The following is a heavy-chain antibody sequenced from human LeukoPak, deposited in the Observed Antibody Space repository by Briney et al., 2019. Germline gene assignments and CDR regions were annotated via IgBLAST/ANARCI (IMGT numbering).Heavy chain of an antibody. D-gene: IGHD6-13*01. CDR2: IKSKTDGATT. V-gene: IGHV3-15*01. J-gene: IGHJ4*02. Sequence: PGGSLRLSCAASGFTFSNAWMSWVRQAPGKGLEWVGRIKSKTDGATTDYTAPVKGRFTISRDDSKNTLYLQMNSLKTEDTAVYYCTTDLVAAGDFDYWGQGTLVTVSS. CDR1: GFTFSNAW. CDR3: TTDLVAAGDFDY.